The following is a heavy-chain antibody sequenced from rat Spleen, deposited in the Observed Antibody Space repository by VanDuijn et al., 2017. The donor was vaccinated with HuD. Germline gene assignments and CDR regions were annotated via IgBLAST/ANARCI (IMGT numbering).Heavy chain of an antibody. D-gene: IGHD1-2*01. CDR2: ISYEGSTT. CDR1: GFTFSNYD. V-gene: IGHV5-22*01. CDR3: ARPCSRRYVMDA. J-gene: IGHJ4*01. Sequence: EVQLVESGGGLVQPGRSMKLSCAASGFTFSNYDMAWVRQAPTKGLEWVASISYEGSTTYYGDSVKGRFTISRDNAKSILYLQMNSLRSEDTATYYCARPCSRRYVMDAWGQGASVTVSS.